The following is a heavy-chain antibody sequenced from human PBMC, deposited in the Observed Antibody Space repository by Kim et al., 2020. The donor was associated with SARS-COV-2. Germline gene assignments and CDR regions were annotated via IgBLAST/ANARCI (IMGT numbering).Heavy chain of an antibody. CDR1: GFTFRSYA. CDR3: AKEGGSSWDFDY. D-gene: IGHD6-13*01. J-gene: IGHJ4*02. V-gene: IGHV3-23*01. Sequence: GGSLRLSCAASGFTFRSYAMSWVRRAPGKGLEWVSTISDSAGRTYDADSVKGRFTISRDNSKNTLYLQMNSLRAEDTAVYYCAKEGGSSWDFDYWGQGT. CDR2: ISDSAGRT.